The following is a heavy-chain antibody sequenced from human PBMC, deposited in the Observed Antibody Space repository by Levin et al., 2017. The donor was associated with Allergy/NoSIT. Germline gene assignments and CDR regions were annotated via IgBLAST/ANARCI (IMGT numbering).Heavy chain of an antibody. CDR1: GFTFSKYA. J-gene: IGHJ3*02. V-gene: IGHV3-23*01. D-gene: IGHD4-23*01. CDR3: AKDAVTGNSRWDAFDI. CDR2: ISDGNT. Sequence: GGSLRLSCAASGFTFSKYAMTWVRQAPEKGLEWVSSISDGNTYYAESVKGRFTISRDNSKNTHYLQMDSLRADDTAVYSCAKDAVTGNSRWDAFDIWGQGTVVTVSS.